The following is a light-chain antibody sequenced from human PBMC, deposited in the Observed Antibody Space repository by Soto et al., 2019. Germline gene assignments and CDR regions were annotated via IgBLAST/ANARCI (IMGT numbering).Light chain of an antibody. J-gene: IGKJ2*01. CDR3: QQSYSTPYT. V-gene: IGKV1-39*01. CDR2: AAS. Sequence: DIQMTQSPSSLSASVGDRVTITCRASQSISSYLNWYQHKPGKAPKLLIYAASSLQSGVPSRFRGSGSGTDFTLTISSLQPEDFATYSCQQSYSTPYTFGQGTKLEIK. CDR1: QSISSY.